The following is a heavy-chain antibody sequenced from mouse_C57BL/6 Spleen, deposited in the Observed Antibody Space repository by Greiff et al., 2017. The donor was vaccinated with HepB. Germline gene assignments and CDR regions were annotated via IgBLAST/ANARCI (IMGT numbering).Heavy chain of an antibody. CDR2: IDPSDSYT. V-gene: IGHV1-50*01. CDR3: ARHSNYGGSMDY. Sequence: VQLQQPGAELVKPGASVKLSCKASGYTFTSSWMQWVKQRPGQGLEWIGEIDPSDSYTNYNQKFKGKATLTVDTSSSTAYMQLSSLPAEDSAVYYCARHSNYGGSMDYWGQGTSVTVSS. J-gene: IGHJ4*01. D-gene: IGHD2-5*01. CDR1: GYTFTSSW.